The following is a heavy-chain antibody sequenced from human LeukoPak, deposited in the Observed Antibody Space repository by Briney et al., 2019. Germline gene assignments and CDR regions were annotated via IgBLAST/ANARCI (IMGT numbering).Heavy chain of an antibody. J-gene: IGHJ4*02. V-gene: IGHV3-30-3*02. D-gene: IGHD1-14*01. Sequence: PGKSLRLSCAASGFTFSSYSIHWVRQAPGKGLEWVAVISYDGSSKDYADSVKGRFTISRDNSKNTLYLQMNSLRAEDTAVYYCAKRTNYFDYWGQGTLVTVSS. CDR1: GFTFSSYS. CDR2: ISYDGSSK. CDR3: AKRTNYFDY.